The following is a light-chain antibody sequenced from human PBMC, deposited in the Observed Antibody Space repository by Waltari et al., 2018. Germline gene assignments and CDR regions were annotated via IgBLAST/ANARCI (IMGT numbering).Light chain of an antibody. CDR1: QSVLYSSNNKNY. J-gene: IGKJ2*01. V-gene: IGKV4-1*01. CDR3: QQYYSTPLYT. CDR2: WSS. Sequence: DIVMTQSPDSLAVSLGERATINCKSSQSVLYSSNNKNYLAWYEQKPGQPPKLLLYWSSTRDARVPDRFSGSGSGTDFTLTISSLQAEDVAVYYCQQYYSTPLYTFGQGTKLEIK.